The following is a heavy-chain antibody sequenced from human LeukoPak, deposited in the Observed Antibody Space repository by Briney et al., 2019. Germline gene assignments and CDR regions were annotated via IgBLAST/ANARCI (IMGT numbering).Heavy chain of an antibody. V-gene: IGHV5-51*07. CDR2: IYPGDSDT. Sequence: GESLKISCKGSGYSFTSYWIGWVHQMPGKGLEWMGIIYPGDSDTRYSPSFQGQVTISADKSISTAYLQWSSLKASDTAMYYCARADYIMITFGGVIAPDYFDYWGQGTLVTVSS. J-gene: IGHJ4*02. CDR3: ARADYIMITFGGVIAPDYFDY. CDR1: GYSFTSYW. D-gene: IGHD3-16*02.